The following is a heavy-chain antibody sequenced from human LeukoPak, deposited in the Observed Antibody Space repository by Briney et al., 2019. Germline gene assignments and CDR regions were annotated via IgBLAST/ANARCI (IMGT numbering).Heavy chain of an antibody. CDR2: INAGNGNT. D-gene: IGHD6-19*01. V-gene: IGHV1-3*01. J-gene: IGHJ4*02. CDR1: GYTFTSYA. Sequence: ASVKVSCKASGYTFTSYAMHWVRQAPGQRLEWMGWINAGNGNTKYSQKFQGRVTITRDTSASTAYMELSSLRSEDTAVYYCARGIAVAGNYFDYWGQGTLVTVSS. CDR3: ARGIAVAGNYFDY.